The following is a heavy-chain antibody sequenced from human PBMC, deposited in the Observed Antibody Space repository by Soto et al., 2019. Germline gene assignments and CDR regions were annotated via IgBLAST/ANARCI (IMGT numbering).Heavy chain of an antibody. D-gene: IGHD2-2*01. J-gene: IGHJ5*02. CDR3: ARGRLGCSSTSCYRGIYNWFDP. Sequence: SETLSLTCTVSGGSISSGGYYWSWIRQHPGKGLEWIGYIYYSGSTYYNPSLKSRVTISVDTSKNQFSLKLSSVTAADTAVYYCARGRLGCSSTSCYRGIYNWFDPWGQGTLVTVSS. V-gene: IGHV4-31*03. CDR1: GGSISSGGYY. CDR2: IYYSGST.